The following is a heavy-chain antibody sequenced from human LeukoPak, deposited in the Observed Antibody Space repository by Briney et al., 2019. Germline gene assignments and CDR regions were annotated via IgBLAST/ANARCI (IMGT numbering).Heavy chain of an antibody. D-gene: IGHD3-9*01. CDR1: GGSISSYY. CDR3: ARGGHYDILTGYPRPFDY. V-gene: IGHV4-59*01. CDR2: IYYSGST. J-gene: IGHJ4*02. Sequence: SETLSLTCTVSGGSISSYYWSWIRQPPGKGLEWIGYIYYSGSTNYNPSLKSRVTISVDTSKNQFSLKLSSVTAADTAVYYCARGGHYDILTGYPRPFDYWGQGTLVTVSS.